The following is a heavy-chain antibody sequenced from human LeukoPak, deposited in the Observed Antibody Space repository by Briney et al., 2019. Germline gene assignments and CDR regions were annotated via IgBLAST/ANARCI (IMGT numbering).Heavy chain of an antibody. CDR3: ARISSSNWYTERGAFDV. CDR1: GGSINSYY. CDR2: VYYTGST. J-gene: IGHJ3*01. V-gene: IGHV4-59*01. D-gene: IGHD6-13*01. Sequence: SETLSLTCTVSGGSINSYYWSWVRQPPGKGLEGIGFVYYTGSTNYSPSLKSRVTISVDTSKNQFSLKLRSVTAADTAVYYCARISSSNWYTERGAFDVWGQGTMVTVSS.